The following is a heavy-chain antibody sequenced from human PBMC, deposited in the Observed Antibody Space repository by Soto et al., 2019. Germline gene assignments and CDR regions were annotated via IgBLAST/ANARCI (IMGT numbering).Heavy chain of an antibody. CDR3: ATSVNSAMAFDY. CDR2: INPNGGIT. J-gene: IGHJ4*02. D-gene: IGHD5-18*01. Sequence: QVQLVQTGAEVKKPGASVRVSCKASGYTFTHYYIHWVRQAPGQGLEWMGIINPNGGITTYAQKFRAGFSMTRDTSTSTVYLDLSSLRSEDSAVYYCATSVNSAMAFDYWGQRTLVTVSS. CDR1: GYTFTHYY. V-gene: IGHV1-46*01.